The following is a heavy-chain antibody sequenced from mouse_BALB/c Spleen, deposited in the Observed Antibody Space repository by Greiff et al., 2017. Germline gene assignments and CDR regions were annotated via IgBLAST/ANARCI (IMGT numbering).Heavy chain of an antibody. J-gene: IGHJ3*01. Sequence: EVQLQESGGGLVQPGGSRKLSCAASGFTFSSFGMHWVRQAPEKGLEWVAYISSGSSTIYYADTVKGRFTISRDNPKNTLFLQMTSLRSEDTAMYYCARDYGSSYWFAYWGQGTLVTVSA. CDR2: ISSGSSTI. CDR3: ARDYGSSYWFAY. D-gene: IGHD1-1*01. V-gene: IGHV5-17*02. CDR1: GFTFSSFG.